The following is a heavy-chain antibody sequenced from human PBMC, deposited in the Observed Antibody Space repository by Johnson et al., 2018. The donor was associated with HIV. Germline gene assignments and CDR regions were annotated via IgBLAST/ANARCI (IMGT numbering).Heavy chain of an antibody. CDR2: LFSGDTT. CDR3: ARGQLWLLDDALDI. J-gene: IGHJ3*02. CDR1: GMTVSSYY. Sequence: VQLVESGGGLVQPGGSLRLSCGASGMTVSSYYMSWVRQAPGKGLEWVSVLFSGDTTYYADSVNGRFTISRDNSKNTLYLQMNSLRAEDTAIYYCARGQLWLLDDALDIWGQGTMVTVSS. D-gene: IGHD5-18*01. V-gene: IGHV3-66*01.